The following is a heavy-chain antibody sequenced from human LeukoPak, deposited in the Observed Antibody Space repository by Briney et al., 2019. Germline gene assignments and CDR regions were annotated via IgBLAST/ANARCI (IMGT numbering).Heavy chain of an antibody. CDR3: AREGARPYFDY. CDR1: GFTFSSYA. D-gene: IGHD6-6*01. J-gene: IGHJ4*02. CDR2: ISYDGSNK. V-gene: IGHV3-30*04. Sequence: GGSLRLSCAPSGFTFSSYAMHWVRQAPGKGLEWVAVISYDGSNKYYADSVKGRFTISRDNSKNTLYLQMNSLRAEDTAVYYCAREGARPYFDYWGQGTLVTVSS.